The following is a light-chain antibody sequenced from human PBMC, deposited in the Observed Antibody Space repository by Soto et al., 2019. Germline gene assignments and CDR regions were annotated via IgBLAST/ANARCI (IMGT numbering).Light chain of an antibody. J-gene: IGKJ4*01. CDR3: QQVTYYPFT. CDR1: QGISQY. CDR2: AAV. V-gene: IGKV1-9*01. Sequence: DIHLTHSLSLLSASVGDIVTITCRASQGISQYVAWYQQKPGKAPKLLIYAAVVLQGGIPSRFSGSGSATEFILTISGLQPEDFATYYCQQVTYYPFTFGGGTRVEI.